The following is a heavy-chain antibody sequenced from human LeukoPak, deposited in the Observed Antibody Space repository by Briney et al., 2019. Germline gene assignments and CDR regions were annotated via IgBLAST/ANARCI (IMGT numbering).Heavy chain of an antibody. Sequence: SQTLSLTCTVSGGSISSGSYYWSWIRQPAGKGLEWIGRIYTSGRTHYNPAHKSRLTIRVNTSNNLFPQKQSPVTADDTAVYYCARSLVVGATYPYHWGEGDLVTVSS. D-gene: IGHD1-26*01. V-gene: IGHV4-61*02. CDR2: IYTSGRT. CDR3: ARSLVVGATYPYH. CDR1: GGSISSGSYY. J-gene: IGHJ5*02.